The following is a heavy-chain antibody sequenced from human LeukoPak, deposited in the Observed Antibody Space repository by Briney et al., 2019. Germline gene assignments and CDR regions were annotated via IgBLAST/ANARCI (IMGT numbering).Heavy chain of an antibody. CDR3: ARRFAAVRFDP. V-gene: IGHV4-4*02. CDR2: IYHSGST. D-gene: IGHD3-10*01. CDR1: GFTFSNAW. Sequence: GSLRLSCAASGFTFSNAWWSWVRQPPGKGLEWIGEIYHSGSTNYNPSLKSRVTISVDKSKNQFSLKLSSVTAADTAVYYCARRFAAVRFDPWGQGTLVTVSS. J-gene: IGHJ5*02.